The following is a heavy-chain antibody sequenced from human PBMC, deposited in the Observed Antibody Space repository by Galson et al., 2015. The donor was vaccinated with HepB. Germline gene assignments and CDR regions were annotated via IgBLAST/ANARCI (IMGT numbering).Heavy chain of an antibody. Sequence: TLSLTCAVSGASISNGDYFWSWIRQPAGRGLEWIGRIYTSGSTNYNPSLESRVTMSVDTSKNQFSLKLSSVTAADTAVYYCARDRPLITGTTWPFYYHYYMDVWGQGTTVTVSS. V-gene: IGHV4-61*02. CDR2: IYTSGST. D-gene: IGHD1-7*01. CDR1: GASISNGDYF. CDR3: ARDRPLITGTTWPFYYHYYMDV. J-gene: IGHJ6*03.